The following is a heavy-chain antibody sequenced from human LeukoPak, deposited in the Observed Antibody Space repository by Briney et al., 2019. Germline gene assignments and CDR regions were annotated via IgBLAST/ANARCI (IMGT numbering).Heavy chain of an antibody. CDR1: GFTFSTYA. CDR3: AKRVEYSSSSGGYFDY. CDR2: ISDSGCDT. Sequence: GGSLRLSCAASGFTFSTYAMSWVRQAPGKGLEWVSAISDSGCDTDYADSVKGRFTISRDNSKNTLYLQMKSLRAEDTAIYYCAKRVEYSSSSGGYFDYWGQGTLVTVSS. D-gene: IGHD6-6*01. V-gene: IGHV3-23*01. J-gene: IGHJ4*02.